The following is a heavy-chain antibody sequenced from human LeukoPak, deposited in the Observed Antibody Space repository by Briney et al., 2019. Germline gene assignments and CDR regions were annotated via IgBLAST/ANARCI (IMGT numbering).Heavy chain of an antibody. Sequence: SETLSPTCAVYGGSFSGYYWSWIRQPPGKGLEWIGEINHSGSTNYNPSLKSRVTISVDTSKNQFSLKLSSVTAADTAVYYCARVRYCSGGSCRQYFDYWGQGTLVTVSS. CDR1: GGSFSGYY. CDR2: INHSGST. CDR3: ARVRYCSGGSCRQYFDY. J-gene: IGHJ4*02. V-gene: IGHV4-34*01. D-gene: IGHD2-15*01.